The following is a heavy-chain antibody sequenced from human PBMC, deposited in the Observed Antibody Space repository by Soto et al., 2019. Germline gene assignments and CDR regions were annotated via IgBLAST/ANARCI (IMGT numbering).Heavy chain of an antibody. CDR2: IYYSGST. CDR1: GGSISSGGYY. D-gene: IGHD1-1*01. J-gene: IGHJ5*02. Sequence: SETLSLTCTVSGGSISSGGYYWSWIRQHPGKGLEWIGYIYYSGSTYYNQSLKNRVTISVDTSKNQFSLKLSSVTAADTALYYFARSRWNNHPSNWFDPWGQGTLVTVSS. V-gene: IGHV4-31*03. CDR3: ARSRWNNHPSNWFDP.